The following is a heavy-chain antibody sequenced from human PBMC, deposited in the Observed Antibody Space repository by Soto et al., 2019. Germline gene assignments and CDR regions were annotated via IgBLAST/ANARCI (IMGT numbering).Heavy chain of an antibody. CDR2: ISYDGSNK. CDR3: AKVRGPGTPGPYFFDY. J-gene: IGHJ4*02. CDR1: GFTFSSYG. V-gene: IGHV3-30*18. Sequence: GGSLRLSCAASGFTFSSYGMHWVRQAPGKGLAWVAVISYDGSNKYYADSVKGRFTISRDNSKNTLYLQMNSLRAEDTAVYYCAKVRGPGTPGPYFFDYWGQGTLVTVSS. D-gene: IGHD1-7*01.